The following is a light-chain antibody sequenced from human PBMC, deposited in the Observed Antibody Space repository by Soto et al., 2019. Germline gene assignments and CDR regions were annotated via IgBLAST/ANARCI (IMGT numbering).Light chain of an antibody. Sequence: EIQVTQYQSSLSASVGDRVTITCRASQSISTYLNWYQQKPGKAPKLLILVASTLPSGVPSRFSGSGSGTDFTLTISSLQPEDCATYYCQQSYSNTQTFCQGTMVDVK. V-gene: IGKV1-39*01. CDR2: VAS. J-gene: IGKJ1*01. CDR3: QQSYSNTQT. CDR1: QSISTY.